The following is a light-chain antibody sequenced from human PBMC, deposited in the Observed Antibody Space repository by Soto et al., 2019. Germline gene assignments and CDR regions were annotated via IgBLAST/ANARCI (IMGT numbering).Light chain of an antibody. J-gene: IGKJ1*01. Sequence: DIQITQSPSTLSAPVGDRVTITCRASQSVSSWVAWYHLKPGKAPKLLIYKASTLETGVPSRFSGSGSRTEFTLTISSLQPDDFATYYCQHYASFSGTFGQGTKVDI. CDR3: QHYASFSGT. CDR1: QSVSSW. V-gene: IGKV1-5*03. CDR2: KAS.